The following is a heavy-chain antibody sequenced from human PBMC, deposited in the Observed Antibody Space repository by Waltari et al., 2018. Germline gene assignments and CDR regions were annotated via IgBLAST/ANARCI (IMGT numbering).Heavy chain of an antibody. CDR3: ARRSGWYHKEWFDP. CDR2: INHSGST. Sequence: QVQLQQWGAGLLKPSETLSLTCAVYGGSFSGYYWSWIRQPPGKGLEWIGEINHSGSTNYNPSLKSRVTISVDTSKNQFSLKLSSVTAADTAVYYCARRSGWYHKEWFDPWGQGTLVTVSS. J-gene: IGHJ5*02. CDR1: GGSFSGYY. D-gene: IGHD6-19*01. V-gene: IGHV4-34*01.